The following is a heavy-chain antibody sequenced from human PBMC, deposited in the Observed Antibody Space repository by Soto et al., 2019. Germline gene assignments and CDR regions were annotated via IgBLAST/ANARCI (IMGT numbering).Heavy chain of an antibody. CDR2: IYYRGNA. CDR3: ARLEGLATISYYFDF. V-gene: IGHV4-39*01. D-gene: IGHD3-9*01. CDR1: DDSINSDKYY. Sequence: QLQLQESGPGLVKPSETLSLTCSVSDDSINSDKYYWGWIRQPPAKSLEWIGSIYYRGNAYYHPSLQTRVTISLDKSKSQFSLKLNSVTAADSAVYFCARLEGLATISYYFDFWGPGALVTVSS. J-gene: IGHJ4*02.